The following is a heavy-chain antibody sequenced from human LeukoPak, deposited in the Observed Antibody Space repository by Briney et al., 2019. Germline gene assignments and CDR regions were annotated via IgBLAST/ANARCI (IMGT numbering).Heavy chain of an antibody. CDR3: ARAISAARYYFDY. CDR1: GYTFPTYD. CDR2: ISAYNGYT. D-gene: IGHD2-2*01. Sequence: ASVKVSCKTSGYTFPTYDINWVRQAPGQGLEWMGRISAYNGYTNYGQKLQGRVTMTTDTSTNTAYMELRSLRSDDTAVYYCARAISAARYYFDYWGQGTLVTVSS. V-gene: IGHV1-18*01. J-gene: IGHJ4*02.